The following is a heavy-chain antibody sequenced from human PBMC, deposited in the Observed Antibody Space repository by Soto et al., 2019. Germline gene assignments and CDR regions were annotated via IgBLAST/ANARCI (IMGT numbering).Heavy chain of an antibody. V-gene: IGHV3-7*04. Sequence: EVQLVESGGGLVQPGGSLRLSCAASGFTFSSYWMSWVRQAPGKGLEWVANIKQDGSEKYYVDSVKGRFTISRDNAKNSLYRQMNSLRAEDTAVYYCAGGLRWLQGLYYFDYWGQGTLVTVSS. J-gene: IGHJ4*02. CDR3: AGGLRWLQGLYYFDY. CDR2: IKQDGSEK. CDR1: GFTFSSYW. D-gene: IGHD4-17*01.